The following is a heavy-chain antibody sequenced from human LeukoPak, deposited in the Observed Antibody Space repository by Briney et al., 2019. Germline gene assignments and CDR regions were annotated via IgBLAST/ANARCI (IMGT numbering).Heavy chain of an antibody. V-gene: IGHV4-38-2*01. CDR1: GYSISSGYY. Sequence: SETLSLTCAVSGYSISSGYYWGWIRQPPGKGLEWIGSIYHSGSTYYNPSLKSRGTISVDTSKNQFSLKLSSVTAADTAVYYCARPYYYDSSGYLFWGQGTLVTVSS. CDR2: IYHSGST. CDR3: ARPYYYDSSGYLF. D-gene: IGHD3-22*01. J-gene: IGHJ4*02.